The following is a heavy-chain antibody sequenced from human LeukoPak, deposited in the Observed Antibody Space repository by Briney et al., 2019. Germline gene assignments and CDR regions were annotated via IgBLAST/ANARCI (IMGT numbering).Heavy chain of an antibody. J-gene: IGHJ3*02. V-gene: IGHV3-48*04. Sequence: PGGSLRLSCAASGFSFNAHSMSWVRQAPGKGLEWISYISRSSGSIDYADSVKGRFTISRDNAEKSLFLRMNSLRAKDTAVYYCARVVGYSSSREAFDIWGQGTTVTVSS. CDR3: ARVVGYSSSREAFDI. CDR1: GFSFNAHS. D-gene: IGHD6-13*01. CDR2: ISRSSGSI.